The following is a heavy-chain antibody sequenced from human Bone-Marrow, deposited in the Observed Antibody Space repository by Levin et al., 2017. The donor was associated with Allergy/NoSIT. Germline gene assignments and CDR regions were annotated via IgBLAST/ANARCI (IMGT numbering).Heavy chain of an antibody. CDR3: ASGYCSGGSCYNAFDI. V-gene: IGHV3-21*01. Sequence: GESLKISCAASGFTFSSYSMNWVRQAPGKGLEWVSSISSSSSYIYYADSVKGRFTISRDNAKNSLYLQMNSLRAEDTAVYYCASGYCSGGSCYNAFDIWGQGTMVTVSS. J-gene: IGHJ3*02. D-gene: IGHD2-15*01. CDR1: GFTFSSYS. CDR2: ISSSSSYI.